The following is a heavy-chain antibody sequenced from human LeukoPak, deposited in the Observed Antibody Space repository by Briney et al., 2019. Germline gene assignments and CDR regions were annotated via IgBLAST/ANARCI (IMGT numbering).Heavy chain of an antibody. CDR1: GYTFTGYY. CDR2: INPNSGGT. J-gene: IGHJ4*02. Sequence: ASVKVSCKASGYTFTGYYMHWVRQAPGQGLEWMGRINPNSGGTNYAQKFQGRVTMTRDTSISTAYMELSRLRSDDTAVYYCARAVAGTWGLIYWGQGTLVTVSS. D-gene: IGHD6-19*01. CDR3: ARAVAGTWGLIY. V-gene: IGHV1-2*06.